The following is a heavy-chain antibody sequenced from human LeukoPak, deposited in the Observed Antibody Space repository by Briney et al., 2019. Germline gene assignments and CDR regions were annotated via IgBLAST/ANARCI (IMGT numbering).Heavy chain of an antibody. V-gene: IGHV3-21*01. CDR1: GFTFSSYT. Sequence: PGGSLRLSCAASGFTFSSYTMNWVRQAPRKGLEWVSYISSSSSYIYYTDSVKGRFTISRDNAENSLYLQMNSQRAEDTAVYYCARGSEGYCSGGGCYHGMDVWGQGTTVTVSS. J-gene: IGHJ6*01. D-gene: IGHD2-15*01. CDR2: ISSSSSYI. CDR3: ARGSEGYCSGGGCYHGMDV.